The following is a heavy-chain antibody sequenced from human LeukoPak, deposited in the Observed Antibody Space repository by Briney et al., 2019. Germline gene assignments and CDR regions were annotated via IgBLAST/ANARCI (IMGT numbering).Heavy chain of an antibody. CDR2: INYSGST. D-gene: IGHD2-8*01. CDR1: GGSISSSSYY. J-gene: IGHJ4*02. Sequence: ASETLSLTCTVSGGSISSSSYYWGWIRQPPGKGLEWIGSINYSGSTYYNPSLKSRVTISIDTSKSQFSLKLSSVTAADTAVYYCARRRFVRGPDVVNPFDYWGQGTLVTVSS. CDR3: ARRRFVRGPDVVNPFDY. V-gene: IGHV4-39*01.